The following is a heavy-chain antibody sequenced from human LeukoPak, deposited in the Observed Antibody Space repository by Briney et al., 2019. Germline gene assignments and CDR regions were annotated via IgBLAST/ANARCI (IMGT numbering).Heavy chain of an antibody. J-gene: IGHJ6*02. Sequence: GGSLRLSCAASGFTVSSNYMCWVRQAPGKGLEWVSVIYSGGSTYYADSVKGRFTISRDNSKNTLYLQMNSLRAEDTAVYYCARVSSSWYHGMDVWGQGTTVTVSS. V-gene: IGHV3-53*01. CDR1: GFTVSSNY. CDR3: ARVSSSWYHGMDV. CDR2: IYSGGST. D-gene: IGHD6-13*01.